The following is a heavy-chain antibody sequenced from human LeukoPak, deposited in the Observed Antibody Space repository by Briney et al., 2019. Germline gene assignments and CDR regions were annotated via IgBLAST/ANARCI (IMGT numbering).Heavy chain of an antibody. CDR1: GFSFNNYA. CDR3: ARVPSRTLGYCSSTSCYGPMGYMDV. D-gene: IGHD2-2*01. J-gene: IGHJ6*03. V-gene: IGHV3-21*01. CDR2: ISSSSSYI. Sequence: GKSLRLSCAASGFSFNNYAMYWVRQAPGKGLEWVSSISSSSSYIYYADSVKGRFTISRDNAKNSLYLQMNSLRAEDTAVYYCARVPSRTLGYCSSTSCYGPMGYMDVWGKGTTVTVSS.